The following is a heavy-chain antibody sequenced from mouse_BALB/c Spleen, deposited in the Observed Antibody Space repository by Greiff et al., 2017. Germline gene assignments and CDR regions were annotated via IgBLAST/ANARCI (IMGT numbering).Heavy chain of an antibody. CDR3: ARPSYDWFAY. Sequence: EVHLVESGAELVKPGASVKLSCTASGFNIKDTYMHWVKQRPEQGLEWIGRIDPANGNTKYDPKFQGKATITADTSSNTAYLQLSSLTSEDTAVYYCARPSYDWFAYWGQGTLVTVSA. V-gene: IGHV14-3*02. CDR1: GFNIKDTY. CDR2: IDPANGNT. J-gene: IGHJ3*01. D-gene: IGHD1-1*01.